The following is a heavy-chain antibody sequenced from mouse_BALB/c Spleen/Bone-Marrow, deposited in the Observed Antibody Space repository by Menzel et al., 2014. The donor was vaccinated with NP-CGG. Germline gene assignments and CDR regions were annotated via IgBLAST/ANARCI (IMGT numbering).Heavy chain of an antibody. CDR2: MNPCNGVD. Sequence: QVQLQQSGAELVKPGASVKLSCKVSGYTFICYNMFWELWRPGQGLVRNGGMNPCNGVDYFNEKFKSKASLIVDKSPSPAYMQLSNLTSEDSAVYYCSRGGSYDVRDYWGQGSSVTISS. J-gene: IGHJ4*01. CDR3: SRGGSYDVRDY. CDR1: GYTFICYN. V-gene: IGHV1S16*01. D-gene: IGHD1-1*02.